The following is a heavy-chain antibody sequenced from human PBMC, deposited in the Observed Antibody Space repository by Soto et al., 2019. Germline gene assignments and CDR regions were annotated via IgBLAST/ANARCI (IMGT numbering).Heavy chain of an antibody. V-gene: IGHV3-23*01. J-gene: IGHJ4*02. Sequence: EVQLLESGVGVVQPGGSLRLSCVASRFNFKKFAMAWVRQAAGEELERVSGISCCGGSASYADSVKGRFSIARDDSKNTVALQLNSLRVEDTAQYYCAKADGQQWLIPHLDNWGQGTLVTVS. CDR3: AKADGQQWLIPHLDN. D-gene: IGHD6-19*01. CDR1: RFNFKKFA. CDR2: ISCCGGSA.